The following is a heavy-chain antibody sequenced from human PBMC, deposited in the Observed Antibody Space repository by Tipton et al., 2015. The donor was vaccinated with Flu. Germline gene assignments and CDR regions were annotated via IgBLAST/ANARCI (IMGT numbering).Heavy chain of an antibody. CDR1: GDSISSSSYY. V-gene: IGHV4-39*07. CDR3: GRSYYYGSGSYYNRAFDY. D-gene: IGHD3-10*01. CDR2: VPYSGST. J-gene: IGHJ4*02. Sequence: TLSLTCTVSGDSISSSSYYWGWIRQPPGKGLEWIGSVPYSGSTHYNPSLKSRVIITVDTSKNQFSLKLTSVTAADTAVYYCGRSYYYGSGSYYNRAFDYWGQGTLVTVSS.